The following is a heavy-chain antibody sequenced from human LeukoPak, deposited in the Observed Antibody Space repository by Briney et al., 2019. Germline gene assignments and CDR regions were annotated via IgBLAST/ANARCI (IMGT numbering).Heavy chain of an antibody. CDR3: ARFKGGTGFDY. CDR2: ISSSGKA. V-gene: IGHV4-39*01. Sequence: SETLSLTCAVSGGSITTTDFDWAWIRQPPGQGFEWIATISSSGKAYYYPSLMSRVTVSVDTSKNQFSLDVTSVTAADTGLFYCARFKGGTGFDYWGRGILVIVS. D-gene: IGHD1-26*01. CDR1: GGSITTTDFD. J-gene: IGHJ4*02.